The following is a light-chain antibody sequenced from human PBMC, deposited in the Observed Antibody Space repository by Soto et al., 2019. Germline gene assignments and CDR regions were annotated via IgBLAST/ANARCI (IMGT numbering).Light chain of an antibody. J-gene: IGLJ3*02. CDR2: EGS. V-gene: IGLV2-23*01. CDR3: SSYAGSLTWV. CDR1: NRDVGSYNL. Sequence: QSVLTQPASVSGSPGQSITIACTGTNRDVGSYNLVSWYQQHPGKAPKLIIFEGSKRPSGVSDRFSGSKSDNRASLTISGLQAEDEADYYCSSYAGSLTWVFGGGTKVTVL.